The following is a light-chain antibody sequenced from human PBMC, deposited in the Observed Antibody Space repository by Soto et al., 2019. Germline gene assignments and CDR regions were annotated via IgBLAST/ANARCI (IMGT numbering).Light chain of an antibody. J-gene: IGLJ2*01. Sequence: QSALTQPASVSGSPGQSITISCTGTSSDVGGYKYISWYQQHPGKAPKLIIYDVSYRPSGVSNRFSGSKSGNTASLTISGLQAEDEDDYSCSSHTSSSTVVFGGGTQLTVL. CDR3: SSHTSSSTVV. CDR2: DVS. V-gene: IGLV2-14*01. CDR1: SSDVGGYKY.